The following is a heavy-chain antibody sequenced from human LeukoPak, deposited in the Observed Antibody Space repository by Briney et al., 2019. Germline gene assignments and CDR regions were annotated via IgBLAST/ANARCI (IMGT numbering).Heavy chain of an antibody. Sequence: GGSLRLSCAASGFTFSTYGMHWVRQAPGKGLEWVAFIRYDGSNKSYADSVKGRFTISRDNSKNTLYLQMNSLRAEDTAVYYCARAPMVRGVIHWFDPWGQGTLVTVSS. CDR2: IRYDGSNK. CDR3: ARAPMVRGVIHWFDP. V-gene: IGHV3-30*02. J-gene: IGHJ5*02. D-gene: IGHD3-10*01. CDR1: GFTFSTYG.